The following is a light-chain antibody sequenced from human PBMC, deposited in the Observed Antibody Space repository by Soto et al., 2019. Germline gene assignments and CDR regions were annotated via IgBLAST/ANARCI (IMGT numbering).Light chain of an antibody. CDR2: SAS. CDR1: QSISRY. J-gene: IGKJ3*01. V-gene: IGKV1-39*01. CDR3: QQSYNGPFT. Sequence: DIQMTQSPSSLSASVGDRVTVTCRAGQSISRYLNWYQQRPGKAPNLLIYSASSLQTGLPSRFSGSGSGTDSILTINNLQPEDFANYYCQQSYNGPFTFGPGTKVDL.